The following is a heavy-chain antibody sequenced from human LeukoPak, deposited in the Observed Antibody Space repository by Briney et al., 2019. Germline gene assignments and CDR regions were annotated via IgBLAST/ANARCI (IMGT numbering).Heavy chain of an antibody. Sequence: GRSLRLSCEASGFTFWSYGVHWVRQAPGKGLEWVAVISYDGRNQQFAASVKGRFTMSRDNSRNTVYLQLNSLSTEDTAVYYCAKDRRMTSAYYGMDVWGQGTTVIVSS. V-gene: IGHV3-30*18. CDR2: ISYDGRNQ. CDR1: GFTFWSYG. CDR3: AKDRRMTSAYYGMDV. J-gene: IGHJ6*02.